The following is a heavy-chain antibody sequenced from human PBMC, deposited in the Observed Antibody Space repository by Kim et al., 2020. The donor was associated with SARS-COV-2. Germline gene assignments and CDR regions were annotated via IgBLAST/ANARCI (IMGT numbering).Heavy chain of an antibody. D-gene: IGHD1-1*01. CDR1: EFTVSSNY. CDR2: IYSDGST. CDR3: TTDQGVYNF. J-gene: IGHJ4*02. Sequence: GGSLRLSCAASEFTVSSNYMSWVRQAPGKGLEWVSVIYSDGSTYYTDSVKDRFTISRHNSKNTLYLQMNSLRAEDTAVYYCTTDQGVYNFWGQGTLVTVSS. V-gene: IGHV3-53*04.